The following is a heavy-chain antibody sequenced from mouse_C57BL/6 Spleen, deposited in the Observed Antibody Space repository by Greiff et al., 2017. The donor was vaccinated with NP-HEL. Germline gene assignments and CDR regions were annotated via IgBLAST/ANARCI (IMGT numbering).Heavy chain of an antibody. J-gene: IGHJ4*01. Sequence: EVKLVESGGGLVKPGGSLKLSCAASGFTFSSYTMSWVRQTPEKRLEWVATISGGGGNTYYPDSVKGRFTISRDNAKNTLYLQMSSLRSEDTALYYCERQGKGDYAMDYWGQGTSVTVSS. CDR1: GFTFSSYT. V-gene: IGHV5-9*01. CDR2: ISGGGGNT. CDR3: ERQGKGDYAMDY.